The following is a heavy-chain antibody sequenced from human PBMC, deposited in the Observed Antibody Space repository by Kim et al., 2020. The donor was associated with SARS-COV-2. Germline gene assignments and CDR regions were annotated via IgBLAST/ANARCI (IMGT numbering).Heavy chain of an antibody. V-gene: IGHV3-33*06. Sequence: NKYYADSVKGRFTISRDNSKNTLYLQMNSLRAEDTAVYYCAKGGENGNDYWGQGTLVTVSS. CDR2: NK. D-gene: IGHD2-8*01. CDR3: AKGGENGNDY. J-gene: IGHJ4*02.